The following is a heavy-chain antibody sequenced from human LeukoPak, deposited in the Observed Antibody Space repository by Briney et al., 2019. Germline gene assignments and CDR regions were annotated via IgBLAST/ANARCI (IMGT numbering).Heavy chain of an antibody. Sequence: GGSLRLSCAASGFTLSSYAMSWARQAPGKGLVWVSRINSDGSSTNYADSVKGRFTISRDNAKNTLYLQVNSLRAEDTAVYFCARGTNYYDSTGMSDWGQGTLVTVSS. CDR3: ARGTNYYDSTGMSD. CDR2: INSDGSST. D-gene: IGHD3-22*01. CDR1: GFTLSSYA. J-gene: IGHJ4*02. V-gene: IGHV3-74*01.